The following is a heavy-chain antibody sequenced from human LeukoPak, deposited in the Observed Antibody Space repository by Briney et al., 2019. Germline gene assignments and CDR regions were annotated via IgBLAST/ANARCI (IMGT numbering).Heavy chain of an antibody. CDR2: INPDSGGT. J-gene: IGHJ1*01. Sequence: ASVKVSRKASGYTFTGYYMHWVRQAPGQGLDYMGWINPDSGGTNYAQNFQGRVTMTRDTSISTAYMELSRLRSDDTAVYYCARGSYDSSDYEYFQHWGQGTLVTVSS. CDR1: GYTFTGYY. D-gene: IGHD3-22*01. CDR3: ARGSYDSSDYEYFQH. V-gene: IGHV1-2*02.